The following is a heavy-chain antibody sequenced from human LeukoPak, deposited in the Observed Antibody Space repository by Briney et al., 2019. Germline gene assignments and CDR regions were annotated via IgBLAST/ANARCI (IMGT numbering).Heavy chain of an antibody. Sequence: ASVKASCKSSGYTSSNYGISWMRQAPGQGLEWMGWISTHNGNTNYAPKFQGRVTMTTDKSTSTTYMELRSLTSDDTAVYYCARDVPGSIGTTARFDPWGQGTLVTVSS. CDR3: ARDVPGSIGTTARFDP. D-gene: IGHD1-1*01. J-gene: IGHJ5*02. CDR1: GYTSSNYG. V-gene: IGHV1-18*01. CDR2: ISTHNGNT.